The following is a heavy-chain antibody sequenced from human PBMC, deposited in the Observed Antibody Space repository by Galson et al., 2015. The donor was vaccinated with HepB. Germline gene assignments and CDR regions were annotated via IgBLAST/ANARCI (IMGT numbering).Heavy chain of an antibody. Sequence: LRLSCAASGFTFDDYAMHWVRQAPGKGLEWVSGISWNSGSIGYADSVKGRFTISRDNAKNSLYLQMNSLRAEDTALYYCAKAYRRDDYGDYGGGLGPWGQGTLVTVSS. CDR1: GFTFDDYA. V-gene: IGHV3-9*01. CDR2: ISWNSGSI. D-gene: IGHD4-17*01. J-gene: IGHJ5*02. CDR3: AKAYRRDDYGDYGGGLGP.